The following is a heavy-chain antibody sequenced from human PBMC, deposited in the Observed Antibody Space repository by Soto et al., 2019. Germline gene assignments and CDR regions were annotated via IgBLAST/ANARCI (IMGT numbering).Heavy chain of an antibody. CDR1: GYTLTELS. D-gene: IGHD2-15*01. Sequence: ASVKVSCKVSGYTLTELSMHWVRQAPGKGLEWMGGFDPEDGETIYAQKFQGRVTMTEDTSTDTAYMELSSLRSEDTAVYYCATGWGVVVAAMGAFDYWGQGTLVTVSS. J-gene: IGHJ4*01. CDR3: ATGWGVVVAAMGAFDY. V-gene: IGHV1-24*01. CDR2: FDPEDGET.